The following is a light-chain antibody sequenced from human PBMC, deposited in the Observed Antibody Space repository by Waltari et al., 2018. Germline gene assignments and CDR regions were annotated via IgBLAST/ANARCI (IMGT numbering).Light chain of an antibody. CDR1: QSVLYSSNNKNH. V-gene: IGKV4-1*01. CDR3: QQYYSSPVT. J-gene: IGKJ4*01. CDR2: WAS. Sequence: IVMTQSPDSLAVSLGERPNISCKSSQSVLYSSNNKNHLAWYQQKSGQPPKLLISWASTRESVVPDRFSGSWSGTEFTLTILILQTEDVAVYFCQQYYSSPVTFGGGTKVEIK.